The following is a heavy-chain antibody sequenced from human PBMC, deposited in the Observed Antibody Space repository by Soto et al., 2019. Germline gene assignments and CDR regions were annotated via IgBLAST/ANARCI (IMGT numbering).Heavy chain of an antibody. CDR3: AREIGGIAPDDF. Sequence: ASVKVSCKASGYTFTSYYMHWVRQAPGQGLEWMGIINPGGGSTSYAQKFQGRVTMTRDTSTSTVYMELSSLRSEDTAVYYCAREIGGIAPDDFWGQGTLVTVSS. J-gene: IGHJ4*02. V-gene: IGHV1-46*01. D-gene: IGHD2-15*01. CDR2: INPGGGST. CDR1: GYTFTSYY.